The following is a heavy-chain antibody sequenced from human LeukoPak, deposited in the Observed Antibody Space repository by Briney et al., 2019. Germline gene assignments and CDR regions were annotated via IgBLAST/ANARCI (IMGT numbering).Heavy chain of an antibody. CDR3: AKDPATMVRGVNYMDV. CDR1: GFAFSSNW. D-gene: IGHD3-10*01. J-gene: IGHJ6*03. V-gene: IGHV3-7*03. CDR2: IKQDGSEK. Sequence: GGSLRLSCAASGFAFSSNWMTWVRQAPGKGLEWVASIKQDGSEKYYVDSVKGRFTMSRDNAKNSLYLQMNSLRAEDTAVYYCAKDPATMVRGVNYMDVWGKGTTVTISS.